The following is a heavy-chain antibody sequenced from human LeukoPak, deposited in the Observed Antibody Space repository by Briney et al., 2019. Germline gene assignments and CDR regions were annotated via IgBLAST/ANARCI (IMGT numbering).Heavy chain of an antibody. CDR2: ISPGGGTT. V-gene: IGHV3-23*01. D-gene: IGHD1-1*01. CDR3: AKVRSGSANWALRIFDN. J-gene: IGHJ4*02. Sequence: GGSLRLSCAASGFMFTDFAMHWVRQSPARGLEWVASISPGGGTTYYADYVKGRFTISRDNSNNTLYVQMNSLRAEDTAVYYCAKVRSGSANWALRIFDNWGQGTLVTVSS. CDR1: GFMFTDFA.